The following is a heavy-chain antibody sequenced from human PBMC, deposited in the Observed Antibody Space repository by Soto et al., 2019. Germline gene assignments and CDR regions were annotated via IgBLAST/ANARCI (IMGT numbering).Heavy chain of an antibody. V-gene: IGHV4-34*01. Sequence: SETLSLTCAVYGGSFSGYYWSWIRQPPGKGLEWIGEINHSGSTNYNPSLKSRVTISVDTSKNQFSLKLSSVTAADTAVYYCARSRRGYCSGGSCYTTPYYYYRMDVWGQGTTVTVPS. CDR1: GGSFSGYY. CDR2: INHSGST. J-gene: IGHJ6*02. CDR3: ARSRRGYCSGGSCYTTPYYYYRMDV. D-gene: IGHD2-15*01.